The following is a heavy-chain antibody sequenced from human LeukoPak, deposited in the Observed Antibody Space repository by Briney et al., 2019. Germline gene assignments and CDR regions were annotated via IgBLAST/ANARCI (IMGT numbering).Heavy chain of an antibody. J-gene: IGHJ6*03. D-gene: IGHD3-10*01. CDR3: VKVHELATYLYYYMDV. V-gene: IGHV3-23*01. Sequence: GGSLRLSCAASGFTFNNYAMNWVRQAPGKGLECVAVISSSGFSTYYADSVKGRFTVSRDNSRNTVSLQMRRLRGDDTAVYYCVKVHELATYLYYYMDVWGEGTTVTVSS. CDR2: ISSSGFST. CDR1: GFTFNNYA.